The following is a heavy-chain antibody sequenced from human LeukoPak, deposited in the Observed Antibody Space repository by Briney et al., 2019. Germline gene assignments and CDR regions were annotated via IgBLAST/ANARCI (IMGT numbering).Heavy chain of an antibody. CDR1: GFTFGSYA. D-gene: IGHD5-24*01. Sequence: GGSLRLSCAASGFTFGSYAMSRVRQAPGKGLEWVSTITGNDGGTYYADSVKGRFTISRDNSKNTLYLQMNSLRAEDTALYYCARWRWLQSEFDYWGQGTLVTVSS. CDR2: ITGNDGGT. J-gene: IGHJ4*02. V-gene: IGHV3-23*01. CDR3: ARWRWLQSEFDY.